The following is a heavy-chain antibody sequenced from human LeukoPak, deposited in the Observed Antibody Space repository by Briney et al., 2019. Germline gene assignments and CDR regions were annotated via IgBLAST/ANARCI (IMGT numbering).Heavy chain of an antibody. CDR1: GDSVSSNSAA. D-gene: IGHD7-27*01. CDR3: ATTRTGRSPYNYNGMDV. J-gene: IGHJ6*02. V-gene: IGHV6-1*01. CDR2: TYYRSKWYS. Sequence: PSQTLSLTCAISGDSVSSNSAAWTWLRQSPSRGLEWLGRTYYRSKWYSDYGASVKSRITINPHTSKNQFSLELYSVIPEDTAVYYCATTRTGRSPYNYNGMDVWGQGTTVTVSS.